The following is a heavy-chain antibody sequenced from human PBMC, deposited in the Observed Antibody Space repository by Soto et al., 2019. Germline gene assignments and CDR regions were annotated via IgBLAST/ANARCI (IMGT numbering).Heavy chain of an antibody. V-gene: IGHV1-3*04. D-gene: IGHD3-3*01. Sequence: ASVKVSCKTSGYTFSNYGITWVRQAPGQRLERMGWINTGNGNTKYSQKFQGRVTITRDTSASTVYMDLSSLRSEDTAVFYCARATWAGYDFWSGPSTPFDYWCQGTLVTVYS. CDR3: ARATWAGYDFWSGPSTPFDY. CDR2: INTGNGNT. J-gene: IGHJ4*02. CDR1: GYTFSNYG.